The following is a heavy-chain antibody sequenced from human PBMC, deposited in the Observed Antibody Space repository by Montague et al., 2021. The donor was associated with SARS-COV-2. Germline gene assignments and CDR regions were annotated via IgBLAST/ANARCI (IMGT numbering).Heavy chain of an antibody. J-gene: IGHJ6*01. D-gene: IGHD3-10*02. CDR1: GGSLSSFY. CDR3: ARVAELDVFRVCYYALDV. CDR2: IHYSGST. Sequence: SETLSLTCSVSGGSLSSFYWSWIRQPPGKGLEYIGNIHYSGSTNFSPSPNSRVPISLDTSKNQFSLNLRSVTTADTAVYYCARVAELDVFRVCYYALDVGGRGP. V-gene: IGHV4-59*01.